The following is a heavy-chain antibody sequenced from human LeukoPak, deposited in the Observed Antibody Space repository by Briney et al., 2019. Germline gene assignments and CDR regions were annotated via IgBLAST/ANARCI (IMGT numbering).Heavy chain of an antibody. Sequence: GASVKVSCKASGYTFTSYGISWVRQAPGQGLEWMGWISAYNGNTNYAQKFQGRVTITTDTSTSTAYMELRSLRSDDTAVYYCARGLSSAWYNIPIDYWGQGTLVTVSS. CDR3: ARGLSSAWYNIPIDY. V-gene: IGHV1-18*01. D-gene: IGHD6-19*01. CDR2: ISAYNGNT. J-gene: IGHJ4*02. CDR1: GYTFTSYG.